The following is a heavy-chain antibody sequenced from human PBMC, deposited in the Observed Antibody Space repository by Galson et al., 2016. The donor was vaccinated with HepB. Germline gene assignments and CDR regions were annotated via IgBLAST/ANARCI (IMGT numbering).Heavy chain of an antibody. V-gene: IGHV4-4*02. D-gene: IGHD2/OR15-2a*01. CDR1: GRSISGTNW. J-gene: IGHJ6*02. Sequence: LSLTCGVFGRSISGTNWWSWVRQTPGKGLEWIGEIYHSGSTNYNPSLKSRVTISVDKSKNQLSLKLNSVTAADTAVYYCATNEYYCVDVWGQGTTVTVSS. CDR3: ATNEYYCVDV. CDR2: IYHSGST.